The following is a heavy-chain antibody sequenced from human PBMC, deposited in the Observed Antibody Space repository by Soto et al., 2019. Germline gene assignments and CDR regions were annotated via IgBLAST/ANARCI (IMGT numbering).Heavy chain of an antibody. V-gene: IGHV1-18*04. Sequence: ASVKVSCKASGYTFTSYGISWVRQAPGQGLEWMGWISAYNGNTNYAQKLQGRGTMTTDTYTSTAYMELRSLRSDGTAVYYCAKNNGDIVVVTPFDPWGKGNLVTVAS. D-gene: IGHD2-21*02. CDR1: GYTFTSYG. CDR2: ISAYNGNT. CDR3: AKNNGDIVVVTPFDP. J-gene: IGHJ5*02.